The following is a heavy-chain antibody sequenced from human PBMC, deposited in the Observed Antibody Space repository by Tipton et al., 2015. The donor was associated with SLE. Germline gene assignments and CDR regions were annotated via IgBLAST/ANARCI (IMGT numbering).Heavy chain of an antibody. CDR3: AREAGWYFDL. V-gene: IGHV3-48*03. Sequence: SLRLSCAASGFTFSSYEMNWVRQAPGKGLEWVSYISSSGSTIYYADSVKGRFTISRDNAKNSLYLQMNSLRAEDTAVYYCAREAGWYFDLWGRGTLVTVSS. J-gene: IGHJ2*01. CDR1: GFTFSSYE. CDR2: ISSSGSTI.